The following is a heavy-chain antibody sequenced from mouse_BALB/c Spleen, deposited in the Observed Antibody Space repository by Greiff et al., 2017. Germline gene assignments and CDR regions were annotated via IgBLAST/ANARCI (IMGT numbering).Heavy chain of an antibody. CDR1: GYAFTNYL. J-gene: IGHJ4*01. Sequence: QVQLQQSGAELVRPGTSVTVSCKASGYAFTNYLIEWVKQRPGQGLEWIGVTNPGSGGTNYNEKFKGKATLTADKSSSTAYMQLSSLTSDDSAGYFCAREYGNQYCWGQGTSDTVAS. V-gene: IGHV1-54*01. D-gene: IGHD2-10*02. CDR3: AREYGNQYC. CDR2: TNPGSGGT.